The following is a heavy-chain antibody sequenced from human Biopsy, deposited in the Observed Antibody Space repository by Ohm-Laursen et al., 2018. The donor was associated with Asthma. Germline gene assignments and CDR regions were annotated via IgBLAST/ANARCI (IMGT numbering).Heavy chain of an antibody. CDR2: IFPGDSDT. V-gene: IGHV5-51*01. CDR1: GYIFTSYW. D-gene: IGHD3-10*01. CDR3: ARLAYGSGSFFDF. Sequence: ESLKISCKASGYIFTSYWIGWVRQMPGKGLEWMGIIFPGDSDTLYSPSFQGQVTISADKSISTAYLQWSSLKASDTAIYYCARLAYGSGSFFDFWGQGTLVTVAS. J-gene: IGHJ4*02.